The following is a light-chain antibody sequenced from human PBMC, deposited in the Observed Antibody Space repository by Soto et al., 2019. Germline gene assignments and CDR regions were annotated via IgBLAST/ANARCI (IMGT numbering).Light chain of an antibody. J-gene: IGLJ2*01. CDR3: QSYDSSLSASRV. V-gene: IGLV2-8*01. CDR2: EVN. Sequence: QSALTQPPSASGSPGQSVAISCTGTSSDVGGYNYVSWYQQHPGKAPKLMIYEVNKRPSGVPDRFSGSKSGTSASLAITGLQAEDEADYYCQSYDSSLSASRVFGGGTKLTVL. CDR1: SSDVGGYNY.